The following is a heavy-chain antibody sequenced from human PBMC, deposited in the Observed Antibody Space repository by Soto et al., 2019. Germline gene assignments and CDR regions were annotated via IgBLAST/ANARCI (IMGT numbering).Heavy chain of an antibody. CDR3: ARGYQPLDV. Sequence: QVQLVQSGAEVKKPGASVKVSCKASGYTFTSYAMHWVRQAPGQRLAWMGWINAGNCNTKYSQKFQGRVTVTRDAAASPAYMALSRLRCEDMAVYYCARGYQPLDVCGQGTTVTVSS. D-gene: IGHD2-2*01. J-gene: IGHJ6*02. V-gene: IGHV1-3*01. CDR2: INAGNCNT. CDR1: GYTFTSYA.